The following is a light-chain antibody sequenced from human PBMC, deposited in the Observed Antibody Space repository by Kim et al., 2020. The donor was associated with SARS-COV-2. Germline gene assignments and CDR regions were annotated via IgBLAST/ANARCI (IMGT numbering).Light chain of an antibody. Sequence: DIQMTQSPSTLSASLGDTVTITCRASENIDAWLAWYQQKPGKAPKLLIYKASILESGVPSRFTGSGSGTGFTLIIYSLQPDDFAIYYCQQYRSNPISFGGGTKVDIK. CDR3: QQYRSNPIS. CDR1: ENIDAW. V-gene: IGKV1-5*03. CDR2: KAS. J-gene: IGKJ4*01.